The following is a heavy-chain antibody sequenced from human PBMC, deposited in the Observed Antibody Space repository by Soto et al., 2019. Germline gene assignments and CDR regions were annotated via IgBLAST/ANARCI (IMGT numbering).Heavy chain of an antibody. CDR2: ISYDAKAA. Sequence: PGGSLRLSCGASGFSFGNYGMQWVRQAPGKGLEGVALISYDAKAAYYADSVKGRFTISRDNSKKTVSLQMNSLRPEDKGLYSCVKTDDCCGWGGDVWGQGTLVTVSS. J-gene: IGHJ4*02. CDR3: VKTDDCCGWGGDV. D-gene: IGHD6-19*01. CDR1: GFSFGNYG. V-gene: IGHV3-30*18.